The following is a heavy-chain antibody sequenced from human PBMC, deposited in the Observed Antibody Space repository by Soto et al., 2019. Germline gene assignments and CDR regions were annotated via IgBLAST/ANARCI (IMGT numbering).Heavy chain of an antibody. V-gene: IGHV2-70*01. Sequence: SGPTLVNPTQTLTLTCTCSGFSLSTSGMCVSWIRQPPGKALEWLALIDWDDDKYYSTSLKTRLTISKDTSKNQVVLTMTNMDPVDTATYYCARERYYDILTGPRYYYYYGMDVWGQGTTVTVSS. J-gene: IGHJ6*02. CDR2: IDWDDDK. D-gene: IGHD3-9*01. CDR3: ARERYYDILTGPRYYYYYGMDV. CDR1: GFSLSTSGMC.